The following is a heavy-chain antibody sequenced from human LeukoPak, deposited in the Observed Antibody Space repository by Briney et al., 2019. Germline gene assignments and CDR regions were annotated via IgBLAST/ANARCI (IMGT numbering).Heavy chain of an antibody. CDR1: GYTFSIYN. V-gene: IGHV1-2*04. CDR2: INPNSGGT. D-gene: IGHD6-13*01. J-gene: IGHJ4*02. CDR3: ARGDNSGIAAAGT. Sequence: ASVKVSCKVSGYTFSIYNIHWVRQAPGQGLEWMGWINPNSGGTNYAQKFQGWVTMTRDTSISTAYMELSRLRSDDTAVYYCARGDNSGIAAAGTWGQGTLVTVSS.